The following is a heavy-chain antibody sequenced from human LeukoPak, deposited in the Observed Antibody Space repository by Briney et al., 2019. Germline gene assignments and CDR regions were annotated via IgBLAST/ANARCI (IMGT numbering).Heavy chain of an antibody. D-gene: IGHD3-10*01. J-gene: IGHJ3*02. V-gene: IGHV1-46*01. CDR2: INPSGGST. CDR3: ARDAGFGESIPSSDAFDI. Sequence: ASVKVSCKASGYTFTSYYMHWVRQAPGQGLEWMGIINPSGGSTSYAQKFQGRVTMTRDTSTSTVYMELSSLRSEDTAVYYCARDAGFGESIPSSDAFDIWGQGTMVTVSS. CDR1: GYTFTSYY.